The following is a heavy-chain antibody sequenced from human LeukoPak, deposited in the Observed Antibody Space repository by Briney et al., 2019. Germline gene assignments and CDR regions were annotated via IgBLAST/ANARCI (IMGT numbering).Heavy chain of an antibody. CDR1: GFTFSSFA. V-gene: IGHV3-23*01. CDR2: ISASGGST. D-gene: IGHD3-22*01. CDR3: ANRNYYDSSGYYYLYYFDF. Sequence: PGGSLRLSCAASGFTFSSFATSWVRQAPGKGLEWVSGISASGGSTYYADSVKGRFTISRDNSKNTLYLQMNSLRAEDTAVYYCANRNYYDSSGYYYLYYFDFWGQGTLVTVSS. J-gene: IGHJ4*02.